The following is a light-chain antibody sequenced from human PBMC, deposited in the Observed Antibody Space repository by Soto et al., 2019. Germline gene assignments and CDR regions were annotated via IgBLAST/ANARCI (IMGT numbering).Light chain of an antibody. CDR3: QQRSNWPPMFT. Sequence: EIVLTQSPATLSLSPGERATLSCRASQSVSSYLAWYQQKPGQAPRLLIYDAINRATGIPARFSGSGSGTDCTLTISSLEPEDFAVYYCQQRSNWPPMFTFGQGTKLEIK. CDR1: QSVSSY. J-gene: IGKJ2*01. V-gene: IGKV3-11*01. CDR2: DAI.